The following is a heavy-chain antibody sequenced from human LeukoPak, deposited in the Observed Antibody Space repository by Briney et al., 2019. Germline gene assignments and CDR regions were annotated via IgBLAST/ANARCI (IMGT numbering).Heavy chain of an antibody. CDR3: ARDRGEPWYYYYAMDV. CDR2: ISYDGSNK. J-gene: IGHJ6*02. V-gene: IGHV3-30*03. CDR1: GFTFSSYG. Sequence: GGSLRLSCAASGFTFSSYGMHWVRQAPGKGLEWVAVISYDGSNKYYADSVKGRFTISRDNSRNTLYLQMNILRDEDTAVYYCARDRGEPWYYYYAMDVWGQGTTVTVSS.